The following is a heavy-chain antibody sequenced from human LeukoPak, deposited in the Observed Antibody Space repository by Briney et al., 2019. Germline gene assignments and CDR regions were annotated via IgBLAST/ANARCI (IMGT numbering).Heavy chain of an antibody. CDR3: ARRYCSGSVCYHYYYYMDV. CDR2: VDHSGDT. Sequence: SETLSLTCLVYGGSFRNYYWSWIRQPPGKGLEWIGEVDHSGDTNYNPSLKSRVTMSVDMSKNQFSLKLISVTAADTAVYYCARRYCSGSVCYHYYYYMDVWGEGTTVTVSS. V-gene: IGHV4-34*01. CDR1: GGSFRNYY. J-gene: IGHJ6*03. D-gene: IGHD2-8*02.